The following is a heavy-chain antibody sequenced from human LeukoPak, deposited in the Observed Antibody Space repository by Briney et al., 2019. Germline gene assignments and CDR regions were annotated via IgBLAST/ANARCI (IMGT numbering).Heavy chain of an antibody. J-gene: IGHJ4*02. Sequence: GGSLRLSCAASGFTFSSYAMSWVRQAPGKGLEWVSAISGSGGSTYYADSVKGRFTISRDNSKNTLYLQMNSLRAEDTAVYYYAKDPIYRPAYYYDSSGYYGYWGQGTLVTVSS. V-gene: IGHV3-23*01. CDR3: AKDPIYRPAYYYDSSGYYGY. D-gene: IGHD3-22*01. CDR1: GFTFSSYA. CDR2: ISGSGGST.